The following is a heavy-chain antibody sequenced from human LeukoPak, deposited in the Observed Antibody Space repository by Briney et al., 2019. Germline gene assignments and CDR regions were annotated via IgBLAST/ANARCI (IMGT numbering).Heavy chain of an antibody. V-gene: IGHV3-53*01. J-gene: IGHJ4*02. CDR1: GLIVSSNY. CDR2: IYSGGSI. Sequence: GGSLRLSCAASGLIVSSNYMSWVRQAPGKGLEWVSVIYSGGSIYYADSVKGRFTISRDNSKNTLYLQMNSLRAEDTAVYYCAKGGIVGATIPYYFDYWGQGTLVTVSS. D-gene: IGHD1-26*01. CDR3: AKGGIVGATIPYYFDY.